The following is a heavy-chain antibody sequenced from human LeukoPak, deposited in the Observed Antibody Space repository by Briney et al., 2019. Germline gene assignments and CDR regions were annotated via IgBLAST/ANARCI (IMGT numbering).Heavy chain of an antibody. CDR3: ATLPIVRGVIIFDY. Sequence: GGSLRLSCAASGFTFSSYGMHWVRQAPGKGLEWVAFIRYDGSNKYYADSVKGRFTISRDNSKNTLYLQMNSLRAEDMAVYYCATLPIVRGVIIFDYWGQGTLVTVSS. CDR2: IRYDGSNK. CDR1: GFTFSSYG. J-gene: IGHJ4*02. D-gene: IGHD3-10*01. V-gene: IGHV3-30*02.